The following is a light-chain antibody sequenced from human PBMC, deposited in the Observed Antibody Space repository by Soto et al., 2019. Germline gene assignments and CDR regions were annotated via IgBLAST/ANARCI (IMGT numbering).Light chain of an antibody. J-gene: IGKJ1*01. Sequence: EIWMTQSPVTLSLSPGERATLSCGASQSVTSNYLAWYQQKPGQAPRLLIFGASIRVKGIPDRFIGSGSGTDFTLTISRLEPEDFAVYYCQHYVTSLTTFGQGTKVDIK. CDR3: QHYVTSLTT. CDR2: GAS. CDR1: QSVTSNY. V-gene: IGKV3-20*01.